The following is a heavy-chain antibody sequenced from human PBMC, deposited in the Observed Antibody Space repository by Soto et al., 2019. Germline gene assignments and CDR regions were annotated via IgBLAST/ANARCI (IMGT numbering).Heavy chain of an antibody. CDR1: GISTSFNDNY. J-gene: IGHJ4*02. Sequence: SATLSLTCTFCGISTSFNDNYWGWIRQRPGKGLEWLATIYYPGYTYYNSSLKSLLTMSVDPSKNQFSLNLNSVTAPDTPLYYCARHRKVNGMTDAIDDWGQGILVTVS. D-gene: IGHD2-8*01. CDR3: ARHRKVNGMTDAIDD. CDR2: IYYPGYT. V-gene: IGHV4-39*01.